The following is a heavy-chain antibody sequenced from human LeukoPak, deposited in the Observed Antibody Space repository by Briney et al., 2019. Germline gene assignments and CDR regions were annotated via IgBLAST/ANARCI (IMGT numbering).Heavy chain of an antibody. CDR3: ERYSGSYYFFDY. Sequence: AGTLSLTCTVSGGSISSYSWSWIRQPPGKGLEWIGYIYTSGSTNYNPSLKSRVSISVDTSKNQFSLKLSSVTAADTAVYYCERYSGSYYFFDYWGQGTLVTVSS. CDR1: GGSISSYS. V-gene: IGHV4-4*09. CDR2: IYTSGST. J-gene: IGHJ4*02. D-gene: IGHD1-26*01.